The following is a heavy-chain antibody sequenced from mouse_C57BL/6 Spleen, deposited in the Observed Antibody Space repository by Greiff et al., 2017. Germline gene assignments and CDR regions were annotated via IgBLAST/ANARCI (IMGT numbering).Heavy chain of an antibody. Sequence: VQLQQSGPELVKPGASVKISCKASGYTFTDYYMNWVKQSPGKSLEWIGDINPNNGGTSYNQKFKGKATLTVDKSSSTAYMQLRRLTSEDSAVYYCARFGNLAWFAYWGQENLVTVSA. D-gene: IGHD2-1*01. J-gene: IGHJ3*01. V-gene: IGHV1-26*01. CDR3: ARFGNLAWFAY. CDR2: INPNNGGT. CDR1: GYTFTDYY.